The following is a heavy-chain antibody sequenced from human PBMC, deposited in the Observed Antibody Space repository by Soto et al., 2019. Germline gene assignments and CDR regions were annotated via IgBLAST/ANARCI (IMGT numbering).Heavy chain of an antibody. D-gene: IGHD4-4*01. J-gene: IGHJ6*02. Sequence: SETLSLTCTFSGGSISSYYWSWIRQPPGKGLEWIGYIYYSGSTNYNPSLKSRVTISVDTSKNQFSLKLSSVTAADTAVYYCARTTVSKGYYYYYGMDVWGQGTTVTVS. CDR2: IYYSGST. CDR3: ARTTVSKGYYYYYGMDV. CDR1: GGSISSYY. V-gene: IGHV4-59*01.